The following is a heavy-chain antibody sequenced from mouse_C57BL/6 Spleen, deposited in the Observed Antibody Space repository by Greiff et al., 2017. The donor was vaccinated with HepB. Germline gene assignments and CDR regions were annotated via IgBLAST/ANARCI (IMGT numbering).Heavy chain of an antibody. CDR3: AREGGGNYFDN. CDR1: GYTFTDYY. J-gene: IGHJ2*01. V-gene: IGHV1-26*01. CDR2: INPNNGGT. Sequence: EVQLQQSGPELVKPGASVKISCKASGYTFTDYYMNWVKQSHGKSLEWIGDINPNNGGTSYNQKFKGKATLTVDKSSSTAYMELRSLTSEDSAVYYCAREGGGNYFDNWGQGTTLTVSS.